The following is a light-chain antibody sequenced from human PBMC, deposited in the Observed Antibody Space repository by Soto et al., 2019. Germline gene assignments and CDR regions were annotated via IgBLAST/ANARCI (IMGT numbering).Light chain of an antibody. CDR1: QSVSNNY. CDR2: GAS. CDR3: QQYGTPGT. J-gene: IGKJ1*01. V-gene: IGKV3-20*01. Sequence: VLKKSPGTLSLYQGERATLSCRASQSVSNNYLAWYQQKPGQPPRLLIYGASNRATGIPDSLSGSASGTDFPLTISRMPPEDSAVYYCQQYGTPGTFGQGTQVDIK.